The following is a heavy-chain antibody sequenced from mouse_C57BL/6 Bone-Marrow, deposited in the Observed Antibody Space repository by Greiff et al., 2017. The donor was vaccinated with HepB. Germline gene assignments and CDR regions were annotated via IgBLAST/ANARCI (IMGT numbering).Heavy chain of an antibody. J-gene: IGHJ3*01. CDR2: IRNKANGYTT. Sequence: EVQVVESGGGLVQPGGSLSLSCAASGFTFTDYYMSWVRQPPGKALEWLGFIRNKANGYTTEYSASVKGRFTISRDNSQSILYLQMNALRAEDSATYYCARSSYYYSWFAYWGQGTLVTVSA. CDR1: GFTFTDYY. V-gene: IGHV7-3*01. D-gene: IGHD1-1*01. CDR3: ARSSYYYSWFAY.